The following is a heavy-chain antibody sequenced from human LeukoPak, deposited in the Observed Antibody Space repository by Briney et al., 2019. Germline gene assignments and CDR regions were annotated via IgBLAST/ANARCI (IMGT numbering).Heavy chain of an antibody. Sequence: ASVKVSCKASGYTFTSYDINWVRQATGQGLEWMGWMNPNSGNTGYAQKFQGRVIMTRNTSISTAYMELSSLRSEDTAVYYCARGRRDWNYSGGKLLDYWGQGTLVTVSS. D-gene: IGHD1-7*01. CDR1: GYTFTSYD. CDR2: MNPNSGNT. J-gene: IGHJ4*02. V-gene: IGHV1-8*01. CDR3: ARGRRDWNYSGGKLLDY.